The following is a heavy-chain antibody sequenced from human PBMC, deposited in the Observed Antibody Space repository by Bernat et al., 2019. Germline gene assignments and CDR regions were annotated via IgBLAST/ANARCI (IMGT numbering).Heavy chain of an antibody. V-gene: IGHV3-66*01. CDR3: ARVPPVVVVPAAMAYYFDY. J-gene: IGHJ4*02. CDR1: GFTVSSNY. Sequence: EVQLVESGGGLVQPGGSLRLSCAVSGFTVSSNYMSWVRQAPGKGLEWVSVIYGGGTTYYADSVKGRFTISRDNSKNTVFLQMNSLRGDDTAVYYCARVPPVVVVPAAMAYYFDYWGQGTLVTVSS. D-gene: IGHD2-2*01. CDR2: IYGGGTT.